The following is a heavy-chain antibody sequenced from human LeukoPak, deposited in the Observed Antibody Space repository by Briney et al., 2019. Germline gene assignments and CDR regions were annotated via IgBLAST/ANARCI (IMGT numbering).Heavy chain of an antibody. CDR1: GFTFSTYD. D-gene: IGHD6-6*01. J-gene: IGHJ4*02. CDR3: ARGDSSSRYLDC. Sequence: GGSLRLSCAAPGFTFSTYDMSWVRQAPGKGLEWVSVISGSGGTFYADSVKGRFTISRDNSKNTVYLQMNSLRAEDTALYYCARGDSSSRYLDCWGQGTLVTVSS. CDR2: ISGSGGT. V-gene: IGHV3-23*01.